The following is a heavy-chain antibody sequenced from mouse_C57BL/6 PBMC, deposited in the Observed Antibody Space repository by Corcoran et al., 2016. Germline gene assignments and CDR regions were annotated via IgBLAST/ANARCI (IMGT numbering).Heavy chain of an antibody. CDR1: GYSITSGYY. CDR2: ISYDGSN. CDR3: AILPY. Sequence: VQLQESGPGLVKHSQSLSLTCSVTGYSITSGYYWNWIRQFPGNKLEWMGYISYDGSNNYNPSLKNRISITRDTSKNQFFLKLNSVTTEDTATYYCAILPYWGQGTLVTVSA. J-gene: IGHJ3*01. V-gene: IGHV3-6*01.